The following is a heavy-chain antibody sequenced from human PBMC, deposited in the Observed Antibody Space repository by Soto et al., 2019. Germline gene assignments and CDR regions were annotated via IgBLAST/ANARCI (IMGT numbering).Heavy chain of an antibody. CDR2: IYYSGGT. CDR1: GGSISPYY. CDR3: ARDIGGYYDSSSYAN. D-gene: IGHD3-22*01. Sequence: QVQLQESGPRLVKPSETLSLTCTVSGGSISPYYWSWIRQPPGRGLEWIGYIYYSGGTNYNPSLKSRVNISVDTSKNQFSLKLSSVTAADTAVYYCARDIGGYYDSSSYANWGQGTLVTVSS. J-gene: IGHJ4*02. V-gene: IGHV4-59*01.